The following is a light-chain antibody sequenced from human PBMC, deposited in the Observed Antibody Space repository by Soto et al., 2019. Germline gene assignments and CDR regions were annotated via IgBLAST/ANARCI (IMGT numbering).Light chain of an antibody. V-gene: IGKV1-39*01. Sequence: DIQMTQSPSSLSASIGDRVTISCRASQNVATYLNWYQQKPGKAPKLLIYLASTLQSGVPSRFSGSGSGTDFTLTISSLQPEDVAAYFCQQSYSSPYTFGRGTKLETK. CDR2: LAS. CDR1: QNVATY. CDR3: QQSYSSPYT. J-gene: IGKJ2*01.